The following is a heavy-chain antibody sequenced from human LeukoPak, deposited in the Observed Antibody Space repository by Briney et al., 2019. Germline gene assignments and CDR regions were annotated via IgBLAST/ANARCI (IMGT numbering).Heavy chain of an antibody. CDR1: GFTFSSYW. V-gene: IGHV3-7*01. J-gene: IGHJ4*02. D-gene: IGHD3-9*01. CDR3: ATPGTHYDILTVDY. Sequence: GGSLRLSCAASGFTFSSYWMSWVRQAPGKGLEWVANINQDGSEKYYVDSVKGRFTISRDNAKNSLYLQMNSLRPEDTAVYYCATPGTHYDILTVDYWGQGTLVTVSS. CDR2: INQDGSEK.